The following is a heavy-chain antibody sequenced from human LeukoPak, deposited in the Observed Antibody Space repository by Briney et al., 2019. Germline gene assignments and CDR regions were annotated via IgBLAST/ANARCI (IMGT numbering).Heavy chain of an antibody. Sequence: SETLSLTCTVSGGSISSSSYYWGWIRQPPGKGLEWIGSIYYSGSTYYNPSLKSRVTISVDTSKNQFSLKLSAVTAADTAVYYCARVCSSTSCYGTVDYWGQGTLVTVSS. D-gene: IGHD2-2*01. J-gene: IGHJ4*02. CDR3: ARVCSSTSCYGTVDY. V-gene: IGHV4-39*07. CDR2: IYYSGST. CDR1: GGSISSSSYY.